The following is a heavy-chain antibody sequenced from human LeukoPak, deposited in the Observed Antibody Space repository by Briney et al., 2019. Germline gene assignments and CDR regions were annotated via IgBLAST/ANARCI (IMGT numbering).Heavy chain of an antibody. V-gene: IGHV4-59*01. CDR1: GGSISPYY. CDR3: ARNPLGNCSSTSCLRYWYFDL. CDR2: IYYSGST. D-gene: IGHD2-2*01. Sequence: SETLPLTCTVSGGSISPYYWSWIRQPPGKGLEWIGYIYYSGSTNYNPSLKSRVTISVDTSKNQFSLKLSSVTAADTAVYYCARNPLGNCSSTSCLRYWYFDLWGRGTLVTVSS. J-gene: IGHJ2*01.